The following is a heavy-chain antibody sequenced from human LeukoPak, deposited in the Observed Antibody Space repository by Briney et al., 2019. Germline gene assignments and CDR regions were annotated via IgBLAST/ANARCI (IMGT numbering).Heavy chain of an antibody. D-gene: IGHD5-24*01. CDR1: GYTFTGSY. CDR3: AREMAPARSAFDL. V-gene: IGHV1-2*05. J-gene: IGHJ3*01. Sequence: ASVKVSCKASGYTFTGSYMHWVRQAPGQGLEWMGRINPSSGGTNYAQKFQGRVTMTRDTSISTAYMELSRLRSDDTVVYYCAREMAPARSAFDLWGQGTMVTVSS. CDR2: INPSSGGT.